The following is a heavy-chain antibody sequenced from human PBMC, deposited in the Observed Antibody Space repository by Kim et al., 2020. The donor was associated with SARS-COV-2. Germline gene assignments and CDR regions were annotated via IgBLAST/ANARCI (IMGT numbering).Heavy chain of an antibody. CDR3: ARERGDLLQRGLDY. CDR1: RGSIFTYY. D-gene: IGHD3-10*01. CDR2: IYDSGTS. V-gene: IGHV4-4*07. Sequence: SETLSLTCTVSRGSIFTYYWNWIRQPACKGLEWIGRIYDSGTSKYTPSLKNRVTMSVDTSKNYFSLKHSSVIAADTGVYYCARERGDLLQRGLDYWGHGTMVTDSS. J-gene: IGHJ4*01.